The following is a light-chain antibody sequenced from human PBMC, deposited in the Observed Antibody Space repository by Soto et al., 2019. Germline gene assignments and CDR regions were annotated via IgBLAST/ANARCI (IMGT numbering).Light chain of an antibody. CDR2: GAS. J-gene: IGKJ1*01. CDR3: QQYNNWPRT. V-gene: IGKV3-15*01. Sequence: EIVLTQSPATLSLSPGERATLSCRASQSVSSSNLAWYQQKRGQSPRLLIYGASTRATGIPARFSGSGSGTEFTLTISSLQSEDFAVYYCQQYNNWPRTFGQGTKVDIK. CDR1: QSVSSSN.